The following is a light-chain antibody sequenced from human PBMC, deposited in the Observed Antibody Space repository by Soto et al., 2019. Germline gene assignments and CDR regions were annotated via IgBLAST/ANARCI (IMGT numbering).Light chain of an antibody. CDR1: QSVNRN. CDR2: SAS. CDR3: QQYNNWPQT. V-gene: IGKV3-15*01. J-gene: IGKJ1*01. Sequence: IVMTQSPATLSVSPGDRATLSCRASQSVNRNLAWYQQKPGQAPRLPIYSASTRATGIPDRVSGSGSGAAFTLTISSLQSEDFAVYYCQQYNNWPQTFGQGTKVEIK.